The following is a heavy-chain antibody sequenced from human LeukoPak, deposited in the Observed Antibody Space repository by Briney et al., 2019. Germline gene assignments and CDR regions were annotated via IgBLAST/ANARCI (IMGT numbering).Heavy chain of an antibody. J-gene: IGHJ4*02. CDR1: GFTFDDYG. Sequence: GGSLRLSCAASGFTFDDYGMSWVRQAPGKGLEWVSGISGSGGSTYYADSVKGRFTISRDNSKNTLYLQMNSLRAEDTAVYYCANPWLLPLWGQGTLVTVSS. CDR2: ISGSGGST. D-gene: IGHD3-22*01. V-gene: IGHV3-23*01. CDR3: ANPWLLPL.